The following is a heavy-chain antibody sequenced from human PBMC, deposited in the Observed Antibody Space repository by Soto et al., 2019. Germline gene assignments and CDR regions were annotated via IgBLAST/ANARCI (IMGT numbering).Heavy chain of an antibody. CDR2: IYVTGAV. Sequence: LCLTCSVSGAALNSGNYYWSWIRQVPGKGLEWIGHIYVTGAVDYNPSLRDRITISQDTSERQFSLNLRLVTAADTAVYYCARLRIATNNYKWFDPWGQGTLVTVSS. V-gene: IGHV4-31*03. J-gene: IGHJ5*02. CDR1: GAALNSGNYY. D-gene: IGHD2-21*01. CDR3: ARLRIATNNYKWFDP.